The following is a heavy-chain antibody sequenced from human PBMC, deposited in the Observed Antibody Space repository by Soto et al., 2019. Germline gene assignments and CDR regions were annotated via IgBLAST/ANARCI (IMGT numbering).Heavy chain of an antibody. Sequence: PGGSLRLSCAASGFTFDDYARHWVRQAPGKGLEWVSGISWNSGSIGYADSVKGRFTISRDNAKNSLYLQMNSLRAEDTAVYYCARGSLRDSSSWYQREYYFDYWGQGTLVTVSS. CDR1: GFTFDDYA. CDR3: ARGSLRDSSSWYQREYYFDY. CDR2: ISWNSGSI. V-gene: IGHV3-9*01. J-gene: IGHJ4*02. D-gene: IGHD6-13*01.